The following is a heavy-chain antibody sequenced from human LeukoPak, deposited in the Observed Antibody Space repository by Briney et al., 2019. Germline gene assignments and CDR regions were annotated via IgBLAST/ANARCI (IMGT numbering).Heavy chain of an antibody. D-gene: IGHD1-1*01. CDR1: GFTFSSYD. Sequence: GGSLRLSCAASGFTFSSYDMHWVRQAPGKGLEWVAVVWLDGSTEYYADSVKGQFTISRDNSKKILYLQMNSLRVEDTAVYYCARDHTSTPTYWYFDLWGRGTLVTVSS. V-gene: IGHV3-33*08. J-gene: IGHJ2*01. CDR3: ARDHTSTPTYWYFDL. CDR2: VWLDGSTE.